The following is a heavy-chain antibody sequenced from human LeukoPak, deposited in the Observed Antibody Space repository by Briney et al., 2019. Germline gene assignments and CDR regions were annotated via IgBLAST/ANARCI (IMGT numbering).Heavy chain of an antibody. Sequence: ASVKVSCKASGYTFASYDINWVRQATGQGLEWMGWINTNTGNPTYAQGFTGRFVFSLDTSVGTAYLQISSLKAEDTAVYYCARDSFYTGYGPLDSWGQGTLVTVSS. J-gene: IGHJ4*02. D-gene: IGHD5-12*01. CDR3: ARDSFYTGYGPLDS. CDR1: GYTFASYD. CDR2: INTNTGNP. V-gene: IGHV7-4-1*02.